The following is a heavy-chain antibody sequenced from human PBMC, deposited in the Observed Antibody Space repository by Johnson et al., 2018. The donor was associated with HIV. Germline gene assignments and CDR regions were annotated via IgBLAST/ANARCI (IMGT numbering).Heavy chain of an antibody. Sequence: VQLVESGGGLVQPGGSLRLSCAASGFTFNNAWMSWVRQAPGKGLAWVGRVKSKTDDGTTDYAAPVKGRFTISRDASKNTLYLQMNSLSAEDTAVYYCARAHDAFDIWGQGTMVTVSS. CDR1: GFTFNNAW. CDR2: VKSKTDDGTT. V-gene: IGHV3-15*01. CDR3: ARAHDAFDI. J-gene: IGHJ3*02.